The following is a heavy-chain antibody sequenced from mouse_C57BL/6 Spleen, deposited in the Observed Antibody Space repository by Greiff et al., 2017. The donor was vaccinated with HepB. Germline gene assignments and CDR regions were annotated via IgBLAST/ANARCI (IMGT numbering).Heavy chain of an antibody. Sequence: EVKVVESGEGLVKPGGSLKLSCAASGFTFSSYAMSWVRQTPEKRLEWVAYISSGGDYIYYADTVKGRFTISRDNARNTLYLQMSSLKSEDTAMYYCTRDSNSLWYFDVWGTGTTVTVSS. CDR3: TRDSNSLWYFDV. D-gene: IGHD2-5*01. J-gene: IGHJ1*03. CDR2: ISSGGDYI. V-gene: IGHV5-9-1*02. CDR1: GFTFSSYA.